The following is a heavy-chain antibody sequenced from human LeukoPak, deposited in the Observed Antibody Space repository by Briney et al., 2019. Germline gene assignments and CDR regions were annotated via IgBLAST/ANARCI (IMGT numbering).Heavy chain of an antibody. CDR1: GVSISSYY. CDR2: IYTSGST. CDR3: ARDGFLPQNYDSSGYPRGPYYYYYYGMDV. Sequence: PSETLSLTCTVSGVSISSYYWSWIRQPAGKGLEWVGRIYTSGSTNYNPSLKSRVTMSVDTSKNQFSLKLSSVTAADTAVYYCARDGFLPQNYDSSGYPRGPYYYYYYGMDVWGQGTTVTVSS. J-gene: IGHJ6*02. D-gene: IGHD3-22*01. V-gene: IGHV4-4*07.